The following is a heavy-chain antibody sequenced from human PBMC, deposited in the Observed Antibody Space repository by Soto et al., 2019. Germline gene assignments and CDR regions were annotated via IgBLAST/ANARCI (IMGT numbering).Heavy chain of an antibody. V-gene: IGHV4-30-4*01. CDR2: IYYSGST. J-gene: IGHJ5*02. CDR1: GGSISSGDYY. Sequence: SETLSLTCTVSGGSISSGDYYWSWIRQPPGKGLEWIGYIYYSGSTYYNPSLKSRVTISVDTPTNQFSLKLSSVTAADTAVYYCARLPQYCSGGSCFGWWFDPWRQGTLVTVSS. CDR3: ARLPQYCSGGSCFGWWFDP. D-gene: IGHD2-15*01.